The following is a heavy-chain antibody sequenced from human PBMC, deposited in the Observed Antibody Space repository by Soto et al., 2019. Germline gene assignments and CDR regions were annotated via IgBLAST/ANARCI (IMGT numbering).Heavy chain of an antibody. V-gene: IGHV5-10-1*01. J-gene: IGHJ4*02. CDR3: ARLILVQESSGDHIFVY. CDR2: IDPTDSYT. D-gene: IGHD2-15*01. Sequence: GESLKISCQGSGYSFTTYWISWVRQMPGKGLECMGRIDPTDSYTDYSPSFEGHVTMSVDRSINTAYLEWSSLKASDSAMYYCARLILVQESSGDHIFVYWGPGTLVTVSS. CDR1: GYSFTTYW.